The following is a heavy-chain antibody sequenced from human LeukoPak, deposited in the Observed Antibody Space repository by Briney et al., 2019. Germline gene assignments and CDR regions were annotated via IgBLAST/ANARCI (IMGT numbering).Heavy chain of an antibody. CDR3: ARDHTETSSLNFRNYYYYGMDI. CDR1: GGSIRSGDYS. CDR2: IYYSGST. J-gene: IGHJ6*02. V-gene: IGHV4-31*01. D-gene: IGHD4-11*01. Sequence: SETLSLTCTVSGGSIRSGDYSWNWIRQHPGKGLEWIGYIYYSGSTYYNPSLTSHVTMSVATSKNPFSLKLSSVTAADTAIYYCARDHTETSSLNFRNYYYYGMDIWGQGTTVIVSS.